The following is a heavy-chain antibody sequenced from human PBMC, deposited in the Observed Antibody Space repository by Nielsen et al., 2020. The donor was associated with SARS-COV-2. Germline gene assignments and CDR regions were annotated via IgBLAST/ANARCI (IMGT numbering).Heavy chain of an antibody. CDR1: GYTFTGYY. J-gene: IGHJ5*02. Sequence: ASVKVSCKASGYTFTGYYMHWVRQAPGQGLEWMGRINPNSGGTNYAQKFQGRVTMTRDTSISTVYMELSRLRSDDTAVYYCARGPKARIALKPWGQGTPVTVSS. CDR3: ARGPKARIALKP. V-gene: IGHV1-2*06. CDR2: INPNSGGT. D-gene: IGHD6-13*01.